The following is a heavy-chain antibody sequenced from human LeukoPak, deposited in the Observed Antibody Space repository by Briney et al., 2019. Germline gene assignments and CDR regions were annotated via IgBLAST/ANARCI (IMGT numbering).Heavy chain of an antibody. CDR1: GFTFDDYA. CDR3: AKGQHYYYYYMDV. J-gene: IGHJ6*03. Sequence: GGSLRLSCAASGFTFDDYAMHWVRHAPGKGLEWVSGISWNSGSIGYADSVKGRFTISRDNAKNSLYPQMNSLRTEDTALYYCAKGQHYYYYYMDVWGKGTTVTVSS. V-gene: IGHV3-9*01. CDR2: ISWNSGSI. D-gene: IGHD5-18*01.